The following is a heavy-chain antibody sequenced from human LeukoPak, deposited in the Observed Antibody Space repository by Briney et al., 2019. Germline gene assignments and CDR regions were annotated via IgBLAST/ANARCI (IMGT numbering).Heavy chain of an antibody. CDR2: FNPEDGET. J-gene: IGHJ4*02. D-gene: IGHD2/OR15-2a*01. V-gene: IGHV1-24*01. Sequence: ASVKLSCKVSGYTLSELSIHWVRQPPGKGLEWVGSFNPEDGETYSAQTFQGRLILTEDTSTDTAYMELRALRSEDTAVFYCAASFVRFSPGFDYWGQGTLVNGSS. CDR1: GYTLSELS. CDR3: AASFVRFSPGFDY.